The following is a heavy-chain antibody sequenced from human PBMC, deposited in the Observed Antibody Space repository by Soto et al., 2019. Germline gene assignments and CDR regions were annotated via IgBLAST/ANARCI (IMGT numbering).Heavy chain of an antibody. CDR2: ISGSGGST. J-gene: IGHJ6*02. V-gene: IGHV3-23*01. CDR1: GFTFSSYA. CDR3: AKVTSAGYCSSTSCYTSYYYGMDV. D-gene: IGHD2-2*02. Sequence: GGSLRLSCAASGFTFSSYAMSWVRQAPGKGLEWVSAISGSGGSTYYADSVKGRFTISRDNSKNTLYLQMNSLGAEDTAVYYCAKVTSAGYCSSTSCYTSYYYGMDVWGQGTTVTVSS.